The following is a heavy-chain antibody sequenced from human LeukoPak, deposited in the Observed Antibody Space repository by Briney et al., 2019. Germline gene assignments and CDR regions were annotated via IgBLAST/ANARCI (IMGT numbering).Heavy chain of an antibody. V-gene: IGHV4-59*01. J-gene: IGHJ4*02. CDR1: GGSICSYY. D-gene: IGHD1-7*01. Sequence: SETLSLTCTVSGGSICSYYWSWIRQPPGKGLEWIGYIYYSGSTNYNPSLKSRVTISVDTSKNQFSLKLSSVTAADTAVYYCARGSYNWNYEGYFDYWGQGTLVTVSS. CDR2: IYYSGST. CDR3: ARGSYNWNYEGYFDY.